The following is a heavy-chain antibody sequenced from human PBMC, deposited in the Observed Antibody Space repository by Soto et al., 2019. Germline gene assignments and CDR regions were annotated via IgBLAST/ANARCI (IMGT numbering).Heavy chain of an antibody. V-gene: IGHV4-34*01. CDR2: VNHGGST. CDR1: GGSFSGYY. J-gene: IGHJ4*02. D-gene: IGHD3-3*01. CDR3: AREWWSGSLIGGSL. Sequence: SETLSLTCAVYGGSFSGYYWTWIRQPPGKGLEWIGEVNHGGSTHYNPSLKSRVSISVDTSKKQFSLNLTFVTAADTAVYYCAREWWSGSLIGGSLGGEGTLVTVSS.